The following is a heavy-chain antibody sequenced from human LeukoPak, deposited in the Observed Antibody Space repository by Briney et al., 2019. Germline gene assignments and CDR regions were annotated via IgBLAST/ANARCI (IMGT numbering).Heavy chain of an antibody. V-gene: IGHV3-7*03. CDR3: ARGGGLDV. J-gene: IGHJ6*02. CDR2: INHNGNVN. CDR1: GFTFCSYW. D-gene: IGHD3-16*01. Sequence: GGSLRLSCAASGFTFCSYWMNWARQAPGRGLEWVASINHNGNVNYYVDSVKGRFTISRDNAKNSLYLQMSNLRAEDTAVYFCARGGGLDVWGQGATVTVSS.